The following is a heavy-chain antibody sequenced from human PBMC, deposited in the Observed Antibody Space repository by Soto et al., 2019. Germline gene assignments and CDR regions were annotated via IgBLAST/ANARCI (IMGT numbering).Heavy chain of an antibody. CDR3: ARGAHGTMVRGVIIRYYYGMDV. J-gene: IGHJ6*02. CDR1: GYTFTSYD. D-gene: IGHD3-10*01. Sequence: QVQLVQSGAEVKKPGASVKVSCKASGYTFTSYDINWVRQATGQGLEWMGWMNPNSGNTGYAQKFQGRVTMTRNTSISTAYMELSSLRSEDTAVYYCARGAHGTMVRGVIIRYYYGMDVWGQGTTVTVSS. V-gene: IGHV1-8*01. CDR2: MNPNSGNT.